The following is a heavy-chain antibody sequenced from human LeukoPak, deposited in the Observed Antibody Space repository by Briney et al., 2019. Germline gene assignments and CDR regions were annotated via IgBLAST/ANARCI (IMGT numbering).Heavy chain of an antibody. CDR2: IRSKAYGGTT. D-gene: IGHD3-3*01. J-gene: IGHJ4*02. Sequence: GGSLRLSCTASGFTFGDYAMSWVRQAPGKGLEWVGFIRSKAYGGTTEYAASVKGRFTISRDDSKSIAYLQMNSLKTEDTAVYYCTREYYDFWSGYPDPGIFDYWGQGTLVTVSS. V-gene: IGHV3-49*04. CDR3: TREYYDFWSGYPDPGIFDY. CDR1: GFTFGDYA.